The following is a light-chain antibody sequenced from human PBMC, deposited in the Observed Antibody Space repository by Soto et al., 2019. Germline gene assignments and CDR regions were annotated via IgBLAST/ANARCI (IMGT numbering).Light chain of an antibody. V-gene: IGKV1-5*03. CDR3: QQSYSTPLT. CDR1: QSISSW. J-gene: IGKJ4*01. CDR2: KAS. Sequence: DIQMTQSPSTLSAYIGDRVTITCRASQSISSWLAWYQQKPGKAPKLLIYKASSLESGVPSRFSGSGPGTEFTLTISSLQPDDFATYYCQQSYSTPLTFGGGTKVDIK.